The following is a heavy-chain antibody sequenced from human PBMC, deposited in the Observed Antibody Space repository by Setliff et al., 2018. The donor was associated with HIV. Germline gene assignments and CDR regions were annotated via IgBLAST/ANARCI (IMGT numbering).Heavy chain of an antibody. CDR1: GYRFTDFY. CDR3: ARNRVVPAAISDY. V-gene: IGHV1-2*02. J-gene: IGHJ4*02. D-gene: IGHD2-2*01. CDR2: INPKSGAT. Sequence: ASVKVSCKTFGYRFTDFYVNWVRQAPGQGLEWMGWINPKSGATKNAQKFQGRVTMTRDTSISTAYMELSRLRSDDTAVYYCARNRVVPAAISDYWGQGTLVTVSS.